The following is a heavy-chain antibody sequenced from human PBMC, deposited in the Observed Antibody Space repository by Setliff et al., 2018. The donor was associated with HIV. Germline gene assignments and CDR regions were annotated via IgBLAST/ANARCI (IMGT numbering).Heavy chain of an antibody. CDR1: GGSLSGHY. CDR3: ARAYYSYYMDV. CDR2: INHSGST. V-gene: IGHV4-34*01. J-gene: IGHJ6*03. Sequence: SETLSLTCAVYGGSLSGHYWSWIRQPPGKGLEWIGEINHSGSTNYNPSLKSRVTISVGTSKNQFSLKLSSVTAADTAVYYCARAYYSYYMDVWGKGTTVTVSS.